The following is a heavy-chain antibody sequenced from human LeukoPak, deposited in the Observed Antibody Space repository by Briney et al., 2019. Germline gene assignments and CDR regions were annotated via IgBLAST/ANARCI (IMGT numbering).Heavy chain of an antibody. J-gene: IGHJ6*02. Sequence: SETLSLTCAVYGGSFSGYYWSWIRQPPGKGLEWIGEINHSGSTNYNPSLKGRVTISVDTSKNQFSLKLSSVTAADTAVYYCARRTRGYSYGPYYYGMDVWGQGTTVTVSS. CDR3: ARRTRGYSYGPYYYGMDV. D-gene: IGHD5-18*01. V-gene: IGHV4-34*01. CDR2: INHSGST. CDR1: GGSFSGYY.